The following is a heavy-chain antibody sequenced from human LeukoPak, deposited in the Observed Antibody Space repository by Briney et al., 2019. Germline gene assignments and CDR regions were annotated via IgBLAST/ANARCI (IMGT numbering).Heavy chain of an antibody. D-gene: IGHD1-26*01. V-gene: IGHV4-59*08. CDR3: ASTYSGVSWYYFDY. J-gene: IGHJ4*02. CDR1: GGSISSYY. CDR2: IYYSGST. Sequence: PSETLSLTCTVSGGSISSYYWSWIRQPPGKGLEWIGYIYYSGSTYYNPSLKSRFTISLDTSKNQFSLKLSSVTAADTAVYYCASTYSGVSWYYFDYWGQGTQVTVSS.